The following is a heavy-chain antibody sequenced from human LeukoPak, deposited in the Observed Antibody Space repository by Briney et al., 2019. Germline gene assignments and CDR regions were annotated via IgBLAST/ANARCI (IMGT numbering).Heavy chain of an antibody. V-gene: IGHV3-30*04. CDR2: ISYDGSNK. D-gene: IGHD3-22*01. J-gene: IGHJ4*02. CDR3: ARDYDSSGMYFDY. Sequence: PGRSLRLSCAASGFTFSSYAMHWVRQAPGKGLEWVAVISYDGSNKYYADSVKGRFTIYRDNSKNTLYLQMNSLRAEDTAVYYCARDYDSSGMYFDYWGQGTLVTVSS. CDR1: GFTFSSYA.